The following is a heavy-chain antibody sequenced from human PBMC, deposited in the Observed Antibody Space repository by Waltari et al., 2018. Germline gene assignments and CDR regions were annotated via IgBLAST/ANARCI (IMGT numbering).Heavy chain of an antibody. J-gene: IGHJ6*02. CDR2: IYHSGST. Sequence: QVQLQESGPGLVKPSETLSLTCTVSGGSISSYYWSWIRRPPGKGLEWIGYIYHSGSTNYNPSLKSRVTISVDTSINTAYLQWNNLKASDSAMYFCARLDYFGLGSYSFLPDFHGMVVWGQGTTVTVSS. D-gene: IGHD3-10*01. V-gene: IGHV4-59*12. CDR3: ARLDYFGLGSYSFLPDFHGMVV. CDR1: GGSISSYY.